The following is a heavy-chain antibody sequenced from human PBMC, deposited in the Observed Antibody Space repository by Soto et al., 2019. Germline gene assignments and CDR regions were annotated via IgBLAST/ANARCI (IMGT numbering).Heavy chain of an antibody. CDR1: GFTFSSYA. CDR3: AKVRKVYYYDSSGYDY. D-gene: IGHD3-22*01. CDR2: IGGSGGST. J-gene: IGHJ4*02. Sequence: LRLSCAASGFTFSSYAMSWVRQAPGKGLEWVSAIGGSGGSTYYADSVKGRFTISRDNSKNTLYLQMNSLRAEDTAVYYCAKVRKVYYYDSSGYDYWGQGTLVTVSS. V-gene: IGHV3-23*01.